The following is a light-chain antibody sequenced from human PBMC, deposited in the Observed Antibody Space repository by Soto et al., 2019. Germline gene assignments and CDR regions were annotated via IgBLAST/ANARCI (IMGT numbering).Light chain of an antibody. CDR2: GAS. CDR3: QQYNNWPPYT. CDR1: HSVNSD. V-gene: IGKV3-15*01. Sequence: EIVLTQSPATLSVSPGNRATLSCRASHSVNSDLAWYQQKPGQAPRLLIYGASTRATGTPTRFSGSGSGTEFTLTISSLQSEDFAVYFCQQYNNWPPYTFGQGTKVDIK. J-gene: IGKJ2*01.